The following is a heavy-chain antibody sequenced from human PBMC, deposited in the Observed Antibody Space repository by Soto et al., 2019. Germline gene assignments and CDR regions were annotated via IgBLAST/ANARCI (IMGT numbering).Heavy chain of an antibody. CDR3: ARVGTSIAAATVPWWFDP. V-gene: IGHV1-69*13. D-gene: IGHD6-13*01. CDR1: GGTFSSYA. CDR2: IIPIFGTA. J-gene: IGHJ5*02. Sequence: SVKVSCKASGGTFSSYAISWVRQAPGQGLEWMGGIIPIFGTANYAQKFQGRVTITADESTGTAYMELSSLRSEDTAVYYCARVGTSIAAATVPWWFDPWGQGTLVTVSS.